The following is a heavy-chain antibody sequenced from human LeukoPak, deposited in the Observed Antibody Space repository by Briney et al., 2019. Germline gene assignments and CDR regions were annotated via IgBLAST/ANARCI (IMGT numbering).Heavy chain of an antibody. D-gene: IGHD2-15*01. CDR2: ITSGGRII. Sequence: PGRSLRLSCAASGFTFSSHSMNWVRQAPGKGLEWVSYITSGGRIIYYADSVKGRFTISRDNAKNSLYLQMNSLRDEDTAVYYCARHLGGSGISDYWGQGTLVTVSS. CDR3: ARHLGGSGISDY. CDR1: GFTFSSHS. V-gene: IGHV3-48*02. J-gene: IGHJ4*02.